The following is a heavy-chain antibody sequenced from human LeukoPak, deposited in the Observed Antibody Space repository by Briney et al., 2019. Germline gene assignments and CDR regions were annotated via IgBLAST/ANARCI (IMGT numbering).Heavy chain of an antibody. CDR2: ISGSGNKT. V-gene: IGHV3-23*01. Sequence: GGSLRLSCAASGFTFSHFAMSWVRQAPGMGLHWVSTISGSGNKTYDADSVKGRLTISRDNSKNTLYLQMTGLRAEDTAVYYCAKLKRVGIAPFDDWGQGTLVTVSS. CDR3: AKLKRVGIAPFDD. CDR1: GFTFSHFA. D-gene: IGHD3-10*01. J-gene: IGHJ4*02.